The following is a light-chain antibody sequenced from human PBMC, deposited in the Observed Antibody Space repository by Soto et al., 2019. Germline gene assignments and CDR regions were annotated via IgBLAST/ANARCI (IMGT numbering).Light chain of an antibody. J-gene: IGKJ1*01. CDR1: QTVRSNS. CDR2: GAS. V-gene: IGKV3-20*01. Sequence: EIVLTQPPGTLSLSPGERATLSCRASQTVRSNSLAWYQQKPGQAPRLLIYGASNRATGIPDRFSGSGSGTDFTLTISRLEPEDFAVYYCQQYGSSGTFGQGTKVDIK. CDR3: QQYGSSGT.